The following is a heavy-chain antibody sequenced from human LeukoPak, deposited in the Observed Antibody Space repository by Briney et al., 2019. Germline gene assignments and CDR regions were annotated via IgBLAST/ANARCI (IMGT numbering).Heavy chain of an antibody. J-gene: IGHJ4*02. V-gene: IGHV4-4*08. CDR2: IYDSGST. D-gene: IGHD1-26*01. CDR3: GRSGWEPYFEY. Sequence: SETLSLTCTVSGGAITPYYGSWIRQPPGKGLEWSGYIYDSGSTNYNPSLNSRVTIGVDTSKNQSALQLGTVIAADTAVYYGGRSGWEPYFEYWGQGTAVIVSS. CDR1: GGAITPYY.